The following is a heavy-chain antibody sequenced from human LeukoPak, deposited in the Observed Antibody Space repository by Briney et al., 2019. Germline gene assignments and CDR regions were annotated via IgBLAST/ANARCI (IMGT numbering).Heavy chain of an antibody. V-gene: IGHV4-34*01. CDR2: INHSGST. Sequence: SETLSLTCAVYGGSFSGYYWTWIRQPPGKGLEWIGEINHSGSTNYNPSLKSRVTISIDTSKNQFSLILSSVTAADTAVYYCARGLSGVYWGQGTLVTVSS. J-gene: IGHJ4*02. CDR3: ARGLSGVY. CDR1: GGSFSGYY.